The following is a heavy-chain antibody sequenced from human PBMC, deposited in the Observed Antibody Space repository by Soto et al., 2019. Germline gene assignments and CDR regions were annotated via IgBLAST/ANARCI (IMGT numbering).Heavy chain of an antibody. Sequence: WXSVKVYFKASGGTFNTYVITWVRQAPGQGLEWMGGIIPIFGTANHAQKFQGRVTITADKSTSTAYMELNSLRSEDTDVYYCARGLGGSGYSAFDYWGQGTLVTVYS. CDR2: IIPIFGTA. J-gene: IGHJ4*02. CDR1: GGTFNTYV. CDR3: ARGLGGSGYSAFDY. V-gene: IGHV1-69*06. D-gene: IGHD3-22*01.